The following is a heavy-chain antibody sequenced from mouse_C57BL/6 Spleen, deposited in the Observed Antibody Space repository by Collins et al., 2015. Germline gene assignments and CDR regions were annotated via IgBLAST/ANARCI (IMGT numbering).Heavy chain of an antibody. V-gene: IGHV2-2*01. CDR3: ARNNYSNYEGKYFHAMDY. Sequence: QVQLKQSGPGLVQPSQSLSITCTVSGFSLTNNGVHWVRPVSRKGSGVAGSDTWSGGTTDYNAAFISRLSIRKDNSRNQVFFKMNSLQTDDTAIYNCARNNYSNYEGKYFHAMDYWGQGTSVTVSS. J-gene: IGHJ4*01. D-gene: IGHD2-5*01. CDR2: TWSGGTT. CDR1: GFSLTNNG.